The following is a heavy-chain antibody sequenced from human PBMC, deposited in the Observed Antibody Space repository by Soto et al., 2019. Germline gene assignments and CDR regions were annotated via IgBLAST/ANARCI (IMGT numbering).Heavy chain of an antibody. D-gene: IGHD2-15*01. V-gene: IGHV1-3*01. Sequence: QVQLVQSGAEVKKPGASVKVSCKASGYTFTRYTMYWVRQAPGQRLECMGWINDGNDKIKYSQKFQGRVTITSDTSATTAYMELSSLPSEVTAVYYCAIFGGSVSGWGQGTLVTVSS. CDR1: GYTFTRYT. CDR3: AIFGGSVSG. CDR2: INDGNDKI. J-gene: IGHJ4*02.